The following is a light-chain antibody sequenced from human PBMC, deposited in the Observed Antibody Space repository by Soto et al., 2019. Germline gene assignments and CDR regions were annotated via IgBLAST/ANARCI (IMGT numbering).Light chain of an antibody. V-gene: IGKV3-15*01. J-gene: IGKJ4*02. Sequence: ETVMTQAPATLSVSPGERATLSCRASQTISSNLAWYQQKPGQAPRLLMFRTSTRATGIPARFSGSWSGTEFNITISSLQSEDSAVYYCQQYNNWPRATFGGGTKVDIK. CDR1: QTISSN. CDR3: QQYNNWPRAT. CDR2: RTS.